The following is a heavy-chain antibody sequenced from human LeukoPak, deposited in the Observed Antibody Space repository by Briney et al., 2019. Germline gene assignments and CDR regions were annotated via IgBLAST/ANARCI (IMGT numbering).Heavy chain of an antibody. Sequence: PEASVKVSCKASGYTFTGYYMHWVRQAPGQGLEWMGWINPNSGGTNYAQKFQGRVTMTRDTSISTAYMELSRLRSDDTAVYCCARALPHRRLMDTTMEQHWFDPWGQGTLVTVSS. CDR1: GYTFTGYY. D-gene: IGHD5-18*01. CDR3: ARALPHRRLMDTTMEQHWFDP. CDR2: INPNSGGT. V-gene: IGHV1-2*02. J-gene: IGHJ5*02.